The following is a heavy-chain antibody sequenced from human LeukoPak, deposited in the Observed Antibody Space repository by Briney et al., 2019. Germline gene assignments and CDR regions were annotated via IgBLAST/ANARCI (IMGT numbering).Heavy chain of an antibody. CDR1: GYTFTGYY. Sequence: GASVKVSCKASGYTFTGYYMRWVRQAPGQGLEWMGWINPNNGGTNYAQNFQGRVTMTRDTSISTAYMELTRLRSDDTAVYYCAGVGGGTIHYFDLWGRGTLVTVSS. J-gene: IGHJ4*02. V-gene: IGHV1-2*02. CDR2: INPNNGGT. D-gene: IGHD1-26*01. CDR3: AGVGGGTIHYFDL.